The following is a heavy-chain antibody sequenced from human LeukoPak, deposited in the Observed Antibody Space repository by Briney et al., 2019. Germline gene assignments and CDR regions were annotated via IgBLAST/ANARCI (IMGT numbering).Heavy chain of an antibody. Sequence: ASVKVSCKASGYTFTGYYMHWVRQAPGQGLEWMGWINPNSGGTNYAQKLQGRVTMTTDTSTSTAYMELRSLRSDDTAVYYCARALVEYSSSSWYYYYYMDVWGKGTTVTISS. J-gene: IGHJ6*03. V-gene: IGHV1-2*02. CDR3: ARALVEYSSSSWYYYYYMDV. CDR2: INPNSGGT. CDR1: GYTFTGYY. D-gene: IGHD6-6*01.